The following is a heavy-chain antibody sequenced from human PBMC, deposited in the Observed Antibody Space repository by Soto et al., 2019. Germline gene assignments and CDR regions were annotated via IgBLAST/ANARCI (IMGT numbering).Heavy chain of an antibody. D-gene: IGHD3-22*01. CDR1: GYTFTGYY. Sequence: ASVKVSCKASGYTFTGYYMHWVRQAPGQGLEWMGWINPNSGGTNYAQEFQGWVTMTRDTSISTAYMELSRLRSDDTAVYYCARSITMIVVVNPGSYGMDVWGQGTTVTVSS. V-gene: IGHV1-2*04. CDR3: ARSITMIVVVNPGSYGMDV. J-gene: IGHJ6*02. CDR2: INPNSGGT.